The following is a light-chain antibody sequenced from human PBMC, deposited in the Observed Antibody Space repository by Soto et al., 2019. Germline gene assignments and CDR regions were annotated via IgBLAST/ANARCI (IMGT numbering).Light chain of an antibody. J-gene: IGLJ2*01. V-gene: IGLV1-40*01. Sequence: QSVLTQPPSVSGAPGQRVTISCTGSSSNIGAGYDVHWYQQLPGTAPKLLIYGNNNRPSGVPDRFSGSKSGTSASLAITGLQADDEADYYCQSYDSSLSGYVVFGGGTKLPVL. CDR2: GNN. CDR1: SSNIGAGYD. CDR3: QSYDSSLSGYVV.